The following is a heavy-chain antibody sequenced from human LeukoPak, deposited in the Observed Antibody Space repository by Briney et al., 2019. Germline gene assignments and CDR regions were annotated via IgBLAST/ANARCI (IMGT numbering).Heavy chain of an antibody. V-gene: IGHV1-8*01. CDR2: MNPNSGNT. J-gene: IGHJ4*02. CDR1: GYTFTSYD. D-gene: IGHD1-26*01. Sequence: ASVKVSCKASGYTFTSYDINWLRQATGQGLEWMGWMNPNSGNTGYAQKFQGRVAMTRNTSISTAYMELSSLRSEDTAVYYCARGYSGSYPGEATNDYWGQGTLVTVSS. CDR3: ARGYSGSYPGEATNDY.